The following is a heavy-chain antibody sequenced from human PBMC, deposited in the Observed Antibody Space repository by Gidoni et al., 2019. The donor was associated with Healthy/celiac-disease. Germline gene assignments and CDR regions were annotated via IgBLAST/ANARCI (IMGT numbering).Heavy chain of an antibody. CDR2: IYYSGST. V-gene: IGHV4-39*01. CDR1: GGSISSSSYY. Sequence: QLQLQESGPGLVKPSETLSPTCTVSGGSISSSSYYWGWIRQPPGKGLEWIGSIYYSGSTYYNPSLKSRVTISVDTSKNQFSLKLSSVTAADTAVYYCARQDSSGYDYYFDYWGQGTLVTVSS. D-gene: IGHD3-22*01. CDR3: ARQDSSGYDYYFDY. J-gene: IGHJ4*02.